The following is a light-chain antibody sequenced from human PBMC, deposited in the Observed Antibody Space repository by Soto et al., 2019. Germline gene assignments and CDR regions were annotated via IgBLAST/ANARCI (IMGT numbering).Light chain of an antibody. J-gene: IGLJ1*01. CDR2: SIN. CDR3: AAWDDSLDGFYV. Sequence: QSVLTQPPSASGTPGQRVTISCSGSSSNIGSSTVNWYQQLPGTAPKLLIYSINQRPSGVPDRFSGSKSGTSASLDISGLQSEGEADYYCAAWDDSLDGFYVFGTGTKLTVL. CDR1: SSNIGSST. V-gene: IGLV1-44*01.